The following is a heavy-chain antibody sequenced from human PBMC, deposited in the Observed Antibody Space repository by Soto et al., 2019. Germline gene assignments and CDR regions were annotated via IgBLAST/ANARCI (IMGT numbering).Heavy chain of an antibody. CDR3: AVFLHGSGSYYWFDP. Sequence: SETLSLTCTVSGGSISSGDYYLSWIRQPPGKGLEWIGYIYYSGSTYYNPSLKSRVTISVDTSKNQFSLKLSSVTAADTAVNYCAVFLHGSGSYYWFDPWGQGTLVTVSS. V-gene: IGHV4-30-4*01. D-gene: IGHD3-10*01. J-gene: IGHJ5*02. CDR1: GGSISSGDYY. CDR2: IYYSGST.